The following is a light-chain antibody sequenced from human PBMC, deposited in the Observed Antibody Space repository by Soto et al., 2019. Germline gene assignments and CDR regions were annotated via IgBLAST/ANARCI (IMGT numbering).Light chain of an antibody. CDR3: QQYYRTPQT. CDR1: HSVLYSSDNNNY. V-gene: IGKV4-1*01. J-gene: IGKJ1*01. Sequence: DIVMTQSPDSLAVSLGERANINCKSSHSVLYSSDNNNYLAWYQQKPGQAPKLLIYWASARQSGVPDRFSGSGSGTDFTLTISSLQAEDVAVYYCQQYYRTPQTFGHGTKVEIK. CDR2: WAS.